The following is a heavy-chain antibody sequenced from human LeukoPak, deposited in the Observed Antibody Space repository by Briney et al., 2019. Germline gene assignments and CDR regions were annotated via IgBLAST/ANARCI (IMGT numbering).Heavy chain of an antibody. Sequence: GGSLRLSCAASGFNFNSYAMSWVRQAPGKGLEWVSSISANGGSPYYADSVKGRFTISRDNSKNTLYLQMNSLRAEDTAVYYCARDSSGFDYWGQGTLVTVSS. D-gene: IGHD6-19*01. V-gene: IGHV3-23*01. CDR3: ARDSSGFDY. J-gene: IGHJ4*02. CDR2: ISANGGSP. CDR1: GFNFNSYA.